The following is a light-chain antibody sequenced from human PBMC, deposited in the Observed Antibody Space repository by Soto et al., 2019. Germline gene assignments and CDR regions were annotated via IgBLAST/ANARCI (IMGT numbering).Light chain of an antibody. CDR2: KND. V-gene: IGLV1-47*01. CDR1: SSDIGSNY. CDR3: AAWDDSLSGPYVI. Sequence: QYVLTQPPSAYGTPGQTITISCSRSSSDIGSNYVYWYQQFTGTAPKLLIYKNDQRPSGVSDRFSGSKSGTSASLAISGLRSEDEAEYYCAAWDDSLSGPYVIFGGGTKLTV. J-gene: IGLJ2*01.